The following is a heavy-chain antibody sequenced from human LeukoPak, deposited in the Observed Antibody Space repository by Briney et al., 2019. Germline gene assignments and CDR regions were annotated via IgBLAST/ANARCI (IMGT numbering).Heavy chain of an antibody. Sequence: GGSLRLSCAASGFTFSSYAMSWVRQAPGKGLEWVSAISGSGGSTYYADSVKGRFTISRDNSKNTLYLQMNSLRAEDTAVYYCAKDIAASPREPYWFDPWGQGTLVTVSS. CDR2: ISGSGGST. J-gene: IGHJ5*02. CDR1: GFTFSSYA. CDR3: AKDIAASPREPYWFDP. D-gene: IGHD6-6*01. V-gene: IGHV3-23*01.